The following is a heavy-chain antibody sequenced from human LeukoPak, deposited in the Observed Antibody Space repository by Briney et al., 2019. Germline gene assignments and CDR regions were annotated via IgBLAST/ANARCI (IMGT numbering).Heavy chain of an antibody. CDR1: GGSISSSSYY. Sequence: SETLSLTCTVSGGSISSSSYYWGWIRQPPGKGLEWIGSIYYSGSTYYNPSLKSRVTISVDTSKNQFSLKLSSVTAADTAVYYCAREGLYNWFDPWGQGTLVTVSS. CDR2: IYYSGST. V-gene: IGHV4-39*07. J-gene: IGHJ5*02. CDR3: AREGLYNWFDP. D-gene: IGHD3-22*01.